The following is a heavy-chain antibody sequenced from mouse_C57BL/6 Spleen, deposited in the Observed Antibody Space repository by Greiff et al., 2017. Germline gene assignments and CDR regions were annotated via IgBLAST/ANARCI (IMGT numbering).Heavy chain of an antibody. V-gene: IGHV5-9-1*02. D-gene: IGHD2-3*01. CDR3: TRDDGGWLLYAMDY. CDR2: ISSGGDYI. J-gene: IGHJ4*01. CDR1: GFTFSSYA. Sequence: EVQVVESGAGLVKPGGSLKLSCAASGFTFSSYAMSWVRQTPEKRLEWVAYISSGGDYIYYADTVKGRFTISRDNARNTLYLQMSSLKSEDTAMYYCTRDDGGWLLYAMDYWGQGTSVTVSS.